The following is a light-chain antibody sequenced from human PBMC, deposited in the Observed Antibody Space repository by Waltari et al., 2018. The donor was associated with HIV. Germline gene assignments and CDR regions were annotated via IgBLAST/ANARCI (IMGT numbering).Light chain of an antibody. J-gene: IGKJ5*01. V-gene: IGKV3-11*01. CDR2: DTS. CDR1: QSVGRF. Sequence: ELVLTQSPVTLSLSPGERATFSCRASQSVGRFFAWYQQKPGQAPRLLIYDTSNRATGGPARFSGSRSGTDCTLTISGLEPEDFAVYYCQQRSDWPLTFGQGTRLVIK. CDR3: QQRSDWPLT.